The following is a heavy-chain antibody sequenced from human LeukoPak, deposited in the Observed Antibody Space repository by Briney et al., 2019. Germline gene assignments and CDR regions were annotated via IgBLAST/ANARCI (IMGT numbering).Heavy chain of an antibody. Sequence: GASVKVSCKASGYTFTSYDINWVRQATGQGLEWMGWMNPNSGNTGYAQKFQGWVTMTRDTSISTAYMELSRLRSDDTAVYYCAKGYYGSGSYWARDYYYYGMDVWGQGTTVTVSS. J-gene: IGHJ6*02. CDR2: MNPNSGNT. CDR3: AKGYYGSGSYWARDYYYYGMDV. V-gene: IGHV1-8*01. CDR1: GYTFTSYD. D-gene: IGHD3-10*01.